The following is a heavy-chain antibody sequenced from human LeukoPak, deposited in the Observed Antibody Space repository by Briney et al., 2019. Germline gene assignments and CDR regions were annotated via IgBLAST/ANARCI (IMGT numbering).Heavy chain of an antibody. CDR3: ARDFGLTGKVDY. CDR1: GFTFSRYA. CDR2: ISSNGGST. J-gene: IGHJ4*02. V-gene: IGHV3-64*01. Sequence: GGSLRLSCAASGFTFSRYAMHWVRQAPGKGLESVSAISSNGGSTYYANSVKGRFTISRDNSKDTLYLQMGSLRAEDLAVYYCARDFGLTGKVDYWGQGTLVTVSS. D-gene: IGHD1-20*01.